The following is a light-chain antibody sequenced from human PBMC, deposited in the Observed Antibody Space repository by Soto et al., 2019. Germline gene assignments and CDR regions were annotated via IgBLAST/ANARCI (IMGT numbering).Light chain of an antibody. CDR1: QSISTSY. CDR2: GAS. J-gene: IGKJ1*01. CDR3: QKYGISPRT. V-gene: IGKV3-20*01. Sequence: EIVLTQSPGTLSSSPRERATLSCRASQSISTSYLAWYQQKPGQAPRLLIYGASTRATGIPDRLTGRGSGTDLSLTISRLEPEDFAVYYCQKYGISPRTFGQGTKVDIK.